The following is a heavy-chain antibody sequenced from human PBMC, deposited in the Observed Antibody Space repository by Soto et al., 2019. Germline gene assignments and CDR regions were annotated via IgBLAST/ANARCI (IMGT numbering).Heavy chain of an antibody. Sequence: PGGSLRLSCAASGFTFSSYEMNWGRQAPCKWLEWVSYISSSGSTIYYADSVKGRFTISRDNAKNSLYLQMNSLRAEDTAVYYCARGRDDILTGYYPLGRMDVWGQATTVTVSS. CDR1: GFTFSSYE. D-gene: IGHD3-9*01. CDR3: ARGRDDILTGYYPLGRMDV. J-gene: IGHJ6*02. CDR2: ISSSGSTI. V-gene: IGHV3-48*03.